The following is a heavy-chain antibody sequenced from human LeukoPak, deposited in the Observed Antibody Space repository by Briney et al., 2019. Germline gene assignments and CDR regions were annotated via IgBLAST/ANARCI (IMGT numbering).Heavy chain of an antibody. CDR1: GGSISSGDYY. D-gene: IGHD2-21*02. J-gene: IGHJ5*02. CDR2: IYYSGST. V-gene: IGHV4-61*08. CDR3: ARHPRSLAYCGGDCYKGWFDP. Sequence: PSETLSLTCTVSGGSISSGDYYWSWIRQPPGKGLEWIGYIYYSGSTNYNPSLKSRVTISVDTSKNQFSLKLSSVTAADTAVYYCARHPRSLAYCGGDCYKGWFDPWGQGTLVTVSS.